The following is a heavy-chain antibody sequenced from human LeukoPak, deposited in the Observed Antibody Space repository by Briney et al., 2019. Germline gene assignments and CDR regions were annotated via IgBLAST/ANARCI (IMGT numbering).Heavy chain of an antibody. Sequence: GGSLRLSCAASGFTFSSYWMSWVRQAPGKGLEWVANIRQDGSEKYYVDSVKGRFTISRDNAKNSLYLQMNSLRAEDTAVYYCARVYCGGDCYSGGDYWGQGTLVTVSS. CDR2: IRQDGSEK. CDR3: ARVYCGGDCYSGGDY. D-gene: IGHD2-21*02. J-gene: IGHJ4*02. V-gene: IGHV3-7*01. CDR1: GFTFSSYW.